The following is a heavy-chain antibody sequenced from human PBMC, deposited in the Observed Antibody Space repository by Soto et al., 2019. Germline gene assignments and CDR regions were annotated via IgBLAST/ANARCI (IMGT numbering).Heavy chain of an antibody. D-gene: IGHD1-7*01. V-gene: IGHV5-51*01. Sequence: GESLKISCKGSGYSFTNYWIGWVRQMPGKGLEWMGIIYPGDSDTRYSPSFQGRVTMTRNTSISTAYMELSSLRSEDTAVYYCARGTGTIRGGYWGQGTLVTVSS. J-gene: IGHJ4*02. CDR2: IYPGDSDT. CDR1: GYSFTNYW. CDR3: ARGTGTIRGGY.